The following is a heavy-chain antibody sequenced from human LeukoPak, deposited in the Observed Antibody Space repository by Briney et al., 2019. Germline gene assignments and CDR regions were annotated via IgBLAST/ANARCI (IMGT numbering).Heavy chain of an antibody. V-gene: IGHV4-59*01. D-gene: IGHD3-10*01. Sequence: SETLSLTCSVSGDSIIGYYWSWIRQPPGKGLEWIGYIYSSGSTNYNPSLKSRVTMSVDTSKNQFSLKVSSVTAADTAVYYCARVFDSGSQAYFYYMDVWGKGTTVTISS. CDR1: GDSIIGYY. J-gene: IGHJ6*03. CDR2: IYSSGST. CDR3: ARVFDSGSQAYFYYMDV.